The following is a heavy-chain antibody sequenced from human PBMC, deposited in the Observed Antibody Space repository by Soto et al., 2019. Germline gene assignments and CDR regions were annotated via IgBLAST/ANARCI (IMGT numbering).Heavy chain of an antibody. V-gene: IGHV3-30-3*01. CDR2: ISYDGSNK. Sequence: QVQLVESGGGVVQPGRSLRLSCAASGFTFSSYAMHWVRQAPGKGLEWVAVISYDGSNKYYADSVKGRFTISRDNSKNTLYVEMNSVRAEDTAVYCCARGYGSGTLDYWGQGTLVTVSS. D-gene: IGHD3-10*01. CDR1: GFTFSSYA. J-gene: IGHJ4*02. CDR3: ARGYGSGTLDY.